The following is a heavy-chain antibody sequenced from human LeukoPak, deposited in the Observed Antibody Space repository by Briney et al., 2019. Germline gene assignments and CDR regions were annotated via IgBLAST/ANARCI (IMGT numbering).Heavy chain of an antibody. J-gene: IGHJ4*02. Sequence: ASVKVSCKVSGYTLTELSMHWVRQPPGKGLGGMGGFDPEDGETIYAQKFQGRVTMTEDTSTDTAYMELSSLRSEDTAVYYCATGYDSGSYYYFDYWGQGTLVTVSS. V-gene: IGHV1-24*01. CDR2: FDPEDGET. CDR3: ATGYDSGSYYYFDY. CDR1: GYTLTELS. D-gene: IGHD1-26*01.